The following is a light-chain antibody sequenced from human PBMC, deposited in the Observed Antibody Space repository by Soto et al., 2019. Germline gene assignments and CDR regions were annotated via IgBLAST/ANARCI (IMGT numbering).Light chain of an antibody. J-gene: IGKJ1*01. V-gene: IGKV3-20*01. CDR2: GAS. CDR1: QSINNNY. CDR3: QQYGGSPRT. Sequence: EILLTQSPGTLSLSPGERATLSCRASQSINNNYLAWYQQKRGQAPRLLIYGASSRATGIPDRFSGSGSGTDFTLTISRLKPEDFAVYYCQQYGGSPRTFGQGTKVEIK.